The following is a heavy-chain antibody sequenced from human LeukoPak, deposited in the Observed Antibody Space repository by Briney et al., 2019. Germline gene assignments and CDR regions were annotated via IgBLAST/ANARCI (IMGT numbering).Heavy chain of an antibody. D-gene: IGHD2-2*01. CDR1: GFTFSSYG. J-gene: IGHJ4*02. CDR2: ISGSGGNT. V-gene: IGHV3-23*01. CDR3: AKDHCSRTNCYAGPDY. Sequence: GGSLRLSCAASGFTFSSYGMHWVRQAPGKGLEWVSGISGSGGNTFYPDSVRGRFTISSDYSSNTLYLQMNSLGPEDTALYYCAKDHCSRTNCYAGPDYWGQGTLVTVSS.